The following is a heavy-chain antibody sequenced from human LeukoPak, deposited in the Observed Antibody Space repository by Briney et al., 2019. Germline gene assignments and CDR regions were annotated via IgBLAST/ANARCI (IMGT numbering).Heavy chain of an antibody. Sequence: PSETLSLTCTVSGGSISSYYWSWIRQPPGKGLEWIGYIHYSGSTNYNPSLKSRVTISVDTSKNQFSLKLSSVTAADTAVYYCARELLRHDILTGSYFDYWGQGTLVTVSS. D-gene: IGHD3-9*01. CDR3: ARELLRHDILTGSYFDY. J-gene: IGHJ4*02. V-gene: IGHV4-59*01. CDR1: GGSISSYY. CDR2: IHYSGST.